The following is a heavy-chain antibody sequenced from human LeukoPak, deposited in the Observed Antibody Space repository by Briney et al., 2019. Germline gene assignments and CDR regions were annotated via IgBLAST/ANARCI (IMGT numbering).Heavy chain of an antibody. CDR3: ARRGDCSSTSCYVGP. CDR1: RASSSSSRYY. J-gene: IGHJ5*02. D-gene: IGHD2-2*01. V-gene: IGHV4-39*01. Sequence: TSTVGRASSSSSRYYSGGVRPPPGKGLEWIGSIYYSGSTYYNPSLKSRVTISVDTSKNQFSLKLSSVTAADTAVYYCARRGDCSSTSCYVGPWGQGTLVTVSS. CDR2: IYYSGST.